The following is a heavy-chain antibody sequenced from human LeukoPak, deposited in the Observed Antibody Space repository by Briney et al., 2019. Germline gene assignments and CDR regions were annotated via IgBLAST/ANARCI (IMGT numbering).Heavy chain of an antibody. D-gene: IGHD3-10*01. CDR1: GFTFSSYS. CDR2: ISSSSSYI. Sequence: GGSLRLSCAASGFTFSSYSMSWVRQAPGKGLEWVPSISSSSSYIYYADSVKGRFTISRDNAKNSLYLQMNSLRAEDTAVHYCARPPHAYYYGSGSPPHFDYWGQGTLVTVSS. V-gene: IGHV3-21*01. CDR3: ARPPHAYYYGSGSPPHFDY. J-gene: IGHJ4*02.